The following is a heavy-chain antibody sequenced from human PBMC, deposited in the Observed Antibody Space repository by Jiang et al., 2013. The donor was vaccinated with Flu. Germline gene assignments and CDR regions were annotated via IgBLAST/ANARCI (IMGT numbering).Heavy chain of an antibody. V-gene: IGHV4-38-2*02. J-gene: IGHJ4*02. CDR2: IYHSGST. Sequence: GPGLVKPSETLSLTCTVSGYSISSGYYWGWIRQPPGKGLEWIGSIYHSGSTYYNPSLKSRVTISVDTSKNQFSLKLSSTAADTAVYYCARDFSSGLFDYVGPGNPGHRLL. CDR3: ARDFSSGLFDY. D-gene: IGHD3-22*01. CDR1: GYSISSGYY.